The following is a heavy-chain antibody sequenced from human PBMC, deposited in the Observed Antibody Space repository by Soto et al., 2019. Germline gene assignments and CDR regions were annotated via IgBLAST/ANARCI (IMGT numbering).Heavy chain of an antibody. D-gene: IGHD2-2*01. CDR2: IRSKAYGGTT. CDR3: TRAWGGIVVVPAANEPQPTVHYYYYYMDV. CDR1: GFTFGDYA. Sequence: GGSLRLSCTASGFTFGDYAMSWFRQAPGKGLEWVGFIRSKAYGGTTEYAASVKGRFTISRDDSKSIAYLQMNSLKTEDTAVYYCTRAWGGIVVVPAANEPQPTVHYYYYYMDVWGKGTTVTVSS. V-gene: IGHV3-49*03. J-gene: IGHJ6*03.